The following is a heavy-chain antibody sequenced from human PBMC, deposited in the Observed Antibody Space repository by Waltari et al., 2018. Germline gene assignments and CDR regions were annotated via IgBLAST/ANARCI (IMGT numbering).Heavy chain of an antibody. V-gene: IGHV3-30*18. CDR3: AKAGDHGWYDPFDY. CDR2: IWYDGSNK. D-gene: IGHD6-19*01. Sequence: QVQMVESGGGVVQPGRSLRLSCDASGFTFSSYGMHWVRQPPGKGLEWVAVIWYDGSNKYYADSVKGRFTISRDNSKNTLYLQMNSLRAEDTAMYYCAKAGDHGWYDPFDYWGQGTLVTVSS. CDR1: GFTFSSYG. J-gene: IGHJ4*02.